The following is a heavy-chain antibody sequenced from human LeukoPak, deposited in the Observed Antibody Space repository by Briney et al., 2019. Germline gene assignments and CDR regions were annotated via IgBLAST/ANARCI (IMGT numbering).Heavy chain of an antibody. D-gene: IGHD1-26*01. CDR1: GFTFSSYA. V-gene: IGHV3-64*04. CDR2: ITSNGGST. J-gene: IGHJ4*02. CDR3: AKAHGGSYHSGID. Sequence: GGSLRLSCSASGFTFSSYAMHWVRQAPGKGLEYVSAITSNGGSTYYADSVKGRFSISRDNSKNTLYLQLNSLRVDDTAEYYCAKAHGGSYHSGIDWGQGTLVIVSS.